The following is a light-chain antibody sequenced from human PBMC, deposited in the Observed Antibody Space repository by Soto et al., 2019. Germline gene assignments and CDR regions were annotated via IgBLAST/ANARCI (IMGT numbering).Light chain of an antibody. CDR3: QQYGDSPRT. Sequence: EILLTQSPGTLSLSPGERATLSCRASQTVSTSYLAWYQQKPGQAPRLLIFGASSRATGVPDRFSGSGSGTDFTLSIIRLEPEDFAVYYCQQYGDSPRTFGQGTKVEIK. J-gene: IGKJ1*01. CDR1: QTVSTSY. CDR2: GAS. V-gene: IGKV3-20*01.